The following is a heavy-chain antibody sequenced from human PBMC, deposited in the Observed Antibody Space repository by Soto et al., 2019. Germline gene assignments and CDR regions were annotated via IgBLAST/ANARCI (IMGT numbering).Heavy chain of an antibody. CDR3: ARGMVTMVRGGGYYYMDV. CDR2: IYYSGST. J-gene: IGHJ6*03. CDR1: GGSISSYY. V-gene: IGHV4-59*01. D-gene: IGHD3-10*01. Sequence: LTCTVSGGSISSYYWSWIRQPPGKGLEWIGYIYYSGSTNYNPSLKSRVTISVDTSKNQFSLKLSSVTAADTAVYYCARGMVTMVRGGGYYYMDVWGKGTTVTVSS.